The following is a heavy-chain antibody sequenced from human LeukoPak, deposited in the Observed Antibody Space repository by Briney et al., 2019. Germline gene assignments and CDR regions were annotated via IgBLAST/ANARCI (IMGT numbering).Heavy chain of an antibody. J-gene: IGHJ4*02. CDR1: GGSISSYY. Sequence: PSETLSLTCTVSGGSISSYYWSWIRQPPGKGLEWIGYIYYSGSTNYNPSLKSRVTMSVDTSKNQFSLKLSSVTAADTAVYYCARGHSSGWSFDYWGQGTLVTVSS. CDR3: ARGHSSGWSFDY. D-gene: IGHD6-19*01. V-gene: IGHV4-59*08. CDR2: IYYSGST.